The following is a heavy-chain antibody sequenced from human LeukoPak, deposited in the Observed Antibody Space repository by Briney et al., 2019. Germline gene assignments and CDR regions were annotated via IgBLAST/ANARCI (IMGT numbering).Heavy chain of an antibody. CDR1: RFTISSYA. D-gene: IGHD3-16*02. J-gene: IGHJ5*02. V-gene: IGHV4-34*01. Sequence: PGGSLRLSCAASRFTISSYAMSWIRQPPGKGLEWIGEINHSGSTNYNPSLKSRVTISVDTSKNQFSLKLSSVTAADTAVYYCARHRYDYVWGSYPPNWFDPWGQGTLVTVSS. CDR3: ARHRYDYVWGSYPPNWFDP. CDR2: INHSGST.